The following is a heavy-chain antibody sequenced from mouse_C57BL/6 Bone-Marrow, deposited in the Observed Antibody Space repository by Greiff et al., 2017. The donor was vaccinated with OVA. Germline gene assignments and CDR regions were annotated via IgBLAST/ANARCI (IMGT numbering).Heavy chain of an antibody. CDR3: TRPYDYDPFAY. Sequence: EVHLVESGEGLVKPGGSLKLSCAASGFTFSSYAMSWVRQTPEKRLEWVAYISSGGDYIYYADTVKGRFTISRDNARNTLYLQMSRLKSEDTAMYYCTRPYDYDPFAYWGQGTLVTVSA. CDR1: GFTFSSYA. J-gene: IGHJ3*01. CDR2: ISSGGDYI. V-gene: IGHV5-9-1*02. D-gene: IGHD2-4*01.